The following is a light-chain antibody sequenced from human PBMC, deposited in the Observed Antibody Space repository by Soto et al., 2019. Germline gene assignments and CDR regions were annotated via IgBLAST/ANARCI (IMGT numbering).Light chain of an antibody. Sequence: EIVMTQSPATLSMSPGERATLSCRASQTVGSNLAWYQQKRGQAPRLLIYDASTRATGIPARFSGSGSGTEFTLTISSLQSEDFVVYYCQQYNYWPRTFGLGTKLEIK. CDR3: QQYNYWPRT. J-gene: IGKJ2*01. CDR2: DAS. CDR1: QTVGSN. V-gene: IGKV3D-15*01.